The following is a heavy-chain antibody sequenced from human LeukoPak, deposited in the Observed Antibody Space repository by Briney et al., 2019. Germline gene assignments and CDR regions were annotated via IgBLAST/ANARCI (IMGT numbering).Heavy chain of an antibody. CDR3: ARDIVVVPAAVAYYGMDV. D-gene: IGHD2-2*01. Sequence: ASVKVSCKASGYTFTSYGISWVRQAPGQGLEWMGWISAYNGNTNYAQKLQGRVTMTTDTSTSTAYMELSSLRSEGTAVYYCARDIVVVPAAVAYYGMDVRGQGTTVTVSS. V-gene: IGHV1-18*01. CDR2: ISAYNGNT. J-gene: IGHJ6*02. CDR1: GYTFTSYG.